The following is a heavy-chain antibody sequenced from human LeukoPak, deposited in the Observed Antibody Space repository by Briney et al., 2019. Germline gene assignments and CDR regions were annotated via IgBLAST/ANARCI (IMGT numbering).Heavy chain of an antibody. CDR3: GICRGRWEILDY. CDR1: GLSFRGNG. J-gene: IGHJ4*02. D-gene: IGHD3-10*01. Sequence: PGGSLRLSCAAFGLSFRGNGVHWVRQATGKGLEWVSFIRYDETNYYDADSVKGRFTRSKDNNKNTVYLQMNSLRPEDTAVYYCGICRGRWEILDYWGQGTLVTVSS. CDR2: IRYDETNY. V-gene: IGHV3-30*02.